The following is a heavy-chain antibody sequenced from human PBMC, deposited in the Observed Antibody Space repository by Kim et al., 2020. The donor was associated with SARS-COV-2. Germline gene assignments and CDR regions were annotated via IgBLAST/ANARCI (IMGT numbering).Heavy chain of an antibody. CDR2: ISPTADTV. Sequence: GGSLRLSCVASGFTFTSYSMSWVRQAPGKGLEWVSYISPTADTVYYADSVRGRFTISRDNAKDSLYLQMSSLRDEDTAVYYCATLNWLFDHWGQGTLVTVSS. V-gene: IGHV3-48*02. J-gene: IGHJ5*02. D-gene: IGHD1-1*01. CDR3: ATLNWLFDH. CDR1: GFTFTSYS.